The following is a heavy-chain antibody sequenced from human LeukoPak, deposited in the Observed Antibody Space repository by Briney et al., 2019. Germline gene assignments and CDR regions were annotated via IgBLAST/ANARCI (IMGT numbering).Heavy chain of an antibody. CDR1: GFTFSSYE. CDR2: ISSSGSTI. V-gene: IGHV3-48*03. J-gene: IGHJ5*02. D-gene: IGHD1-26*01. Sequence: GGSLRLSCAASGFTFSSYEMNWVRQAPGKGLEGVSYISSSGSTIYYADSVKGRFTISRDNAKNSLYLQMNSLRAEDTAVYYCAKAGGVRFDPWGQGTLVTVSP. CDR3: AKAGGVRFDP.